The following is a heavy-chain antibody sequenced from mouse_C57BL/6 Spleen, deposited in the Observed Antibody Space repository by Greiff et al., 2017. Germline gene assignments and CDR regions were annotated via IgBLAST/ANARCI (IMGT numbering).Heavy chain of an antibody. J-gene: IGHJ3*01. CDR1: GYTFTDYY. D-gene: IGHD3-3*01. CDR3: ARSPSRAFAY. V-gene: IGHV1-19*01. CDR2: INPYNGGT. Sequence: EVQLQQSGPVLVKPGASVKMSCKASGYTFTDYYMNWVKQSHGKSLEWIGVINPYNGGTSYNQKFKGKATLTVDKSSSTAYMELNSLTSEDSAVYYCARSPSRAFAYWGQGTLVTVSA.